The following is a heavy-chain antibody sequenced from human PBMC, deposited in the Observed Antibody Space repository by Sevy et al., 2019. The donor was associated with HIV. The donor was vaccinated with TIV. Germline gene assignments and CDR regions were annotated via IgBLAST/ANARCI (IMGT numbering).Heavy chain of an antibody. V-gene: IGHV1-18*01. D-gene: IGHD6-13*01. CDR3: ARERTRWQQLVEYYLGMDV. Sequence: ASVQVSCKASGYTFNTYGISWVRQAPGQGLEWMGWISSYYGNTNFAQKFQGRVPMTTDTITNTAYMELTSLRSDDTAVYYCARERTRWQQLVEYYLGMDVWGQGTPVTVSS. CDR1: GYTFNTYG. CDR2: ISSYYGNT. J-gene: IGHJ6*02.